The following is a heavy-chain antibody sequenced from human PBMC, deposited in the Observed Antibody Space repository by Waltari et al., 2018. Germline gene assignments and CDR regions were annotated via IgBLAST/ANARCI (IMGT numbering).Heavy chain of an antibody. CDR3: ATGDTMIVEYYFDY. CDR2: VDPEDGET. J-gene: IGHJ4*02. V-gene: IGHV1-24*01. Sequence: QVQLVQSGAEVKKPGASVKVSCKVSGYTLTELSMHWVRQAPGKGLEWMGGVDPEDGETIYAQKFQGRGPMTEDTSTDTAYMELSRLRSEDTAVYYCATGDTMIVEYYFDYWGQGTLVPVSS. CDR1: GYTLTELS. D-gene: IGHD3-22*01.